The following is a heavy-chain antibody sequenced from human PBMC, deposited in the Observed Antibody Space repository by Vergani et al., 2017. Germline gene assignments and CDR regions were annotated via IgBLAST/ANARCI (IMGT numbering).Heavy chain of an antibody. CDR3: AREVDCSGGSCYSASPEGMDV. CDR2: INPSGGST. J-gene: IGHJ6*02. V-gene: IGHV1-46*01. CDR1: GYTFTSYY. Sequence: QVQLVQSGAEVKKPGASVKVSCKASGYTFTSYYMHWVRQAPGQGLEWMGIINPSGGSTSYAQKFQGRVTMTRDTSTSTVYMELSSLRSEDTAVYYCAREVDCSGGSCYSASPEGMDVWGQGTTVTVSS. D-gene: IGHD2-15*01.